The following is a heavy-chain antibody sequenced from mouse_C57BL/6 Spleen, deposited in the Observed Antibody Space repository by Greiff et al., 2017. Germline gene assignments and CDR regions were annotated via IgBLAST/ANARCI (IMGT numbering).Heavy chain of an antibody. CDR3: ARRRGDAYYCDY. D-gene: IGHD2-13*01. CDR2: FYPGDGDP. J-gene: IGHJ2*01. Sequence: QVQLQQSGAELVKPGASVKISCKASGYAFSSYWMNWVKQRPGKGLEWIGQFYPGDGDPNYNGKFKGKATLTADKSSSTAYMQLSSLTSEDSAVYYCARRRGDAYYCDYWGQGTTLTVSS. V-gene: IGHV1-80*01. CDR1: GYAFSSYW.